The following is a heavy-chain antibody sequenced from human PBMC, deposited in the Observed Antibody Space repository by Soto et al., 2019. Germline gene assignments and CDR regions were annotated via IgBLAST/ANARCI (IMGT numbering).Heavy chain of an antibody. V-gene: IGHV3-66*01. Sequence: EVQLVESGGGLVQPGGSLRLSCTASGFIVSDTHVNWVRQAPGKGLEWVSVISNRGDTHYADSVRGRFSLSRDISDNTLHLQMNNLRVEDTAVYYCAREPRYCRGGSCSITGDAYDIWGQGTMVTVS. D-gene: IGHD2-15*01. CDR3: AREPRYCRGGSCSITGDAYDI. CDR2: ISNRGDT. J-gene: IGHJ3*02. CDR1: GFIVSDTH.